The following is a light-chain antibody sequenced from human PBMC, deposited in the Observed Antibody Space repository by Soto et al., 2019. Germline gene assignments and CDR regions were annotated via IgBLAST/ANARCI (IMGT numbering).Light chain of an antibody. J-gene: IGLJ1*01. CDR2: EVR. CDR1: MRDVGAYNL. V-gene: IGLV2-14*01. CDR3: SSFTSRFTFV. Sequence: QSVLTQPASVSGSAGQSITISCSGTMRDVGAYNLVSWYQQHPGTAPKLIIYEVRNRPSGISSRFSGSRSGNTASLTISGLQAEDEADYYCSSFTSRFTFVFGTGTKLTVL.